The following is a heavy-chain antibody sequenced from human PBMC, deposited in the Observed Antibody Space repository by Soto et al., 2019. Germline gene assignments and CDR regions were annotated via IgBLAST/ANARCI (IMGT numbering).Heavy chain of an antibody. CDR2: IIPMFGTA. V-gene: IGHV1-69*12. CDR3: ASGIQLWLRRINNGYSG. J-gene: IGHJ4*02. D-gene: IGHD5-18*01. Sequence: QVQLVQSGAEVKKPESSVTVSCKAPGGTFSTYAISWVRQAPGQGLEWMGGIIPMFGTANYAQRFQDRVTITADESTNTVHMELSSLRSEDTAVYFCASGIQLWLRRINNGYSGWGQATLVTVSS. CDR1: GGTFSTYA.